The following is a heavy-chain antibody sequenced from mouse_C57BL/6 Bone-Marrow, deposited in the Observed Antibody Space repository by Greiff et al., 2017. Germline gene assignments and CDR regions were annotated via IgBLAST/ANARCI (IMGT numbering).Heavy chain of an antibody. CDR3: AREGVYDGYYNCDD. D-gene: IGHD2-3*01. Sequence: VMLVESGAELMKPGASVQLSCKATGYTFTGYWIEWVKQRPGHGLEWIGEILPGSGSTNYNEKFKGKATFTADTSSNTAYMQLSSLTTEDSAIYYCAREGVYDGYYNCDDWGQGTTLTVSS. V-gene: IGHV1-9*01. CDR2: ILPGSGST. J-gene: IGHJ2*01. CDR1: GYTFTGYW.